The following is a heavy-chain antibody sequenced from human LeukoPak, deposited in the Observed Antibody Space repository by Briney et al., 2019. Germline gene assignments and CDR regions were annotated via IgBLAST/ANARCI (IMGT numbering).Heavy chain of an antibody. CDR2: IYYSGST. Sequence: SETLSLTCTVSGGSISSSSYYWGWIRQPPGKGLEWIGSIYYSGSTYYNPSLKSRVTISVDTSKNQFSLKLSPVTAADTAVYYRARLREDWFDPWGQGTLVTVSS. D-gene: IGHD5-12*01. J-gene: IGHJ5*02. CDR3: ARLREDWFDP. V-gene: IGHV4-39*07. CDR1: GGSISSSSYY.